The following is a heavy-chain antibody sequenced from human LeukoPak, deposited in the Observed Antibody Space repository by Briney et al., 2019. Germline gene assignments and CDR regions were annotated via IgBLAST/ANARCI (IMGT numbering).Heavy chain of an antibody. D-gene: IGHD6-19*01. CDR2: IYSGGST. Sequence: PGGSLRLSCAASGFTVSSNYMSWVRQAPGKGLEWVSVIYSGGSTYYADSVKGRFTISRDNSKNTLYLQMNSLRAEDTAVYYCARDRDSGWYKGAFDIWGQGTMVTVSS. J-gene: IGHJ3*02. CDR3: ARDRDSGWYKGAFDI. CDR1: GFTVSSNY. V-gene: IGHV3-53*01.